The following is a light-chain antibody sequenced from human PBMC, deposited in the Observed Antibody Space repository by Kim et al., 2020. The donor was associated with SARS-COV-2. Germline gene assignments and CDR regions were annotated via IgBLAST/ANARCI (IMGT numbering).Light chain of an antibody. Sequence: APGKPARITCGRKNIGSKSVHWYQHKPGQAPVLVIYYDSDRPSGIPERFSGSNSGNTATLAISRVEAGDEADYYCQVWDSSSDHRVFGGGTQLTVL. CDR1: NIGSKS. V-gene: IGLV3-21*04. CDR2: YDS. CDR3: QVWDSSSDHRV. J-gene: IGLJ3*02.